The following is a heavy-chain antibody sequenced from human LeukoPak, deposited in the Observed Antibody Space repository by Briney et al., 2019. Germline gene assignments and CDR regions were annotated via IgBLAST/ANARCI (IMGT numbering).Heavy chain of an antibody. CDR2: IYYSGST. V-gene: IGHV4-59*01. Sequence: SETLSLTCTVSGGSISSYYWSWIRQPPRKGLEWIGYIYYSGSTNYNPSLKSRVTISVDTSKNQFSLKLSSVTAADTAVYYCAYSSGSTFDYWGQGTLVTVSS. CDR3: AYSSGSTFDY. D-gene: IGHD6-19*01. J-gene: IGHJ4*02. CDR1: GGSISSYY.